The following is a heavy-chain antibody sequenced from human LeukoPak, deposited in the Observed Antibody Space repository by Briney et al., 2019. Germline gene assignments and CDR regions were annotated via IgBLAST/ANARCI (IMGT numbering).Heavy chain of an antibody. CDR2: INPNSGGT. J-gene: IGHJ4*02. V-gene: IGHV1-2*02. D-gene: IGHD3-22*01. Sequence: ASVKVSCKASGYTITDYYIHWVRQAPGQGLEWMGWINPNSGGTNYAQKFQGRVTMTRDTSISTAYMELSRLRSDDTAVYYCASSYYDSSGYYSFDYWGQGTLVTVSS. CDR3: ASSYYDSSGYYSFDY. CDR1: GYTITDYY.